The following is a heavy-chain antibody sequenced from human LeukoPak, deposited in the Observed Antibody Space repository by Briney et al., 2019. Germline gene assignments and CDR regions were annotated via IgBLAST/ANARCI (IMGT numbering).Heavy chain of an antibody. CDR3: ATLLGGGYCSGGSCRYYFDY. Sequence: ASVKVSCKASGYTFTGYYMHWVRQAPGQGLEWMGWINPNSGGTNYAQKFQGRVTMTRDTSISTAYMELSRLRSDDTAVYYCATLLGGGYCSGGSCRYYFDYWAREPWSPSPQ. J-gene: IGHJ4*02. CDR1: GYTFTGYY. V-gene: IGHV1-2*02. CDR2: INPNSGGT. D-gene: IGHD2-15*01.